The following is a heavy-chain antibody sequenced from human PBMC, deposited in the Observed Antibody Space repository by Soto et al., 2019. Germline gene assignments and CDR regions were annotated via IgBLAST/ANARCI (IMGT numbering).Heavy chain of an antibody. V-gene: IGHV3-74*01. CDR1: GFTFSNYW. J-gene: IGHJ4*02. Sequence: GGSLRLSCAASGFTFSNYWMHWVRQGPGEGLVWVSHINSDGSSTNYADSVRGRFIIPRDNAENTLYLQMNSLRAEDTAVYYCARDLSGPFDYWGQGTLVTVSS. CDR2: INSDGSST. CDR3: ARDLSGPFDY.